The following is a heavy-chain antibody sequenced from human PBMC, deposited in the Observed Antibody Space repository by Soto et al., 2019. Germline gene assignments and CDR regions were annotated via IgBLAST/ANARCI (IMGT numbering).Heavy chain of an antibody. CDR1: GGTFTRYD. CDR3: ASVLELHYYYGMDV. J-gene: IGHJ6*02. V-gene: IGHV1-69*01. CDR2: IIPIFGTA. D-gene: IGHD1-7*01. Sequence: ASGKVSRTASGGTFTRYDINWVCPAPGQGLEWMGGIIPIFGTANYAQKFQGGVTITADESTSTAYMELSSLRSEDTAVYYCASVLELHYYYGMDVWGQGTTVTVSS.